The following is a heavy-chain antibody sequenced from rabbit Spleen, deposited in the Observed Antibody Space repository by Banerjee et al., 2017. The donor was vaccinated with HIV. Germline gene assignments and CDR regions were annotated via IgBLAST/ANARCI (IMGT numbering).Heavy chain of an antibody. CDR3: ARDGAGGSYFAL. V-gene: IGHV1S40*01. CDR2: IYADTSAAT. CDR1: GFSFTNKDV. J-gene: IGHJ4*01. Sequence: QSLEESGGGLVQPEGSLKLSCTASGFSFTNKDVMCWVRQAPGKGLEWIACIYADTSAATYYASWAKGRFTISKTSSTTVTLQMTSLTAADTATYFCARDGAGGSYFALWGPGTLV. D-gene: IGHD8-1*01.